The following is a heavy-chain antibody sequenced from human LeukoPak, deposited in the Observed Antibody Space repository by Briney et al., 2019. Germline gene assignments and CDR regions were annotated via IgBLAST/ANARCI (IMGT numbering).Heavy chain of an antibody. Sequence: PGGSLRLSCAASEFDFSFYWMTWVRQAPGKGLEWVANILPDGSKKYYLDSVKGRYTISRDNPTNSLYLQINSLRAEDTALYYCARQGAITARRTHYYAMDVWGPGTTVTVSS. J-gene: IGHJ6*02. CDR1: EFDFSFYW. V-gene: IGHV3-7*01. D-gene: IGHD1-20*01. CDR3: ARQGAITARRTHYYAMDV. CDR2: ILPDGSKK.